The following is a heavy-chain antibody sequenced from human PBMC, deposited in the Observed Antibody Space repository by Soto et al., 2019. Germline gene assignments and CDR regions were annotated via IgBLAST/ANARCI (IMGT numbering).Heavy chain of an antibody. CDR1: GSTCRNYI. J-gene: IGHJ6*02. CDR2: ISYDGSNK. CDR3: AGGDNYYALGV. V-gene: IGHV3-30-3*01. D-gene: IGHD2-15*01. Sequence: PGESLKISCTASGSTCRNYIMHWVRQAPGKGLEWVAFISYDGSNKDYADSVEGRFTISRDNSKSTLFLQLSSLRPEDTAVYYCAGGDNYYALGVWGQGTTVTVSS.